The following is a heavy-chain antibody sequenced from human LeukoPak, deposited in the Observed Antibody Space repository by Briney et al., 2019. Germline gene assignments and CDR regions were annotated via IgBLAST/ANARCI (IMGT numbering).Heavy chain of an antibody. CDR3: AAQMATRAHNWFDP. CDR1: GGSISSYY. V-gene: IGHV4-4*07. Sequence: SETLSLTCTVSGGSISSYYWNWIRQPAGKGLEWIGRIYTSGSTNHNPSLKSRVTMSLDTSKNQFSLKLSSVTAADTAVYYCAAQMATRAHNWFDPWGEGTLVTVST. J-gene: IGHJ5*02. D-gene: IGHD5-12*01. CDR2: IYTSGST.